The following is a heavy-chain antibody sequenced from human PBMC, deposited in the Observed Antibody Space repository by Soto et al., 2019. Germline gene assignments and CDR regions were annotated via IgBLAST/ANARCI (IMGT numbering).Heavy chain of an antibody. CDR3: ARGSPLVLRFLEWSPDY. D-gene: IGHD3-3*01. CDR2: MNPNSGNT. CDR1: GYTFTSYD. V-gene: IGHV1-8*01. J-gene: IGHJ4*02. Sequence: QVQLVQSGAEVKKPGASVKVSCKASGYTFTSYDINWVRQATGQGLEWMGWMNPNSGNTGYAQKFQGRVTMTRNTSISTAYMELSSLRSEDTAVYYCARGSPLVLRFLEWSPDYWGQGTLVTVSS.